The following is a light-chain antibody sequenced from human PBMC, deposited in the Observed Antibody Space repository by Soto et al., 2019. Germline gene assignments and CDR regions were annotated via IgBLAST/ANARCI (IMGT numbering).Light chain of an antibody. Sequence: EVVLTQSPATLSLSPGGRATLSCRASEDVDIYLAWYQQRPGQAPRLLIYDTSKRATGIPARFTGTGSVTDFTLTISSLEPEDFAVYYCQQRFSWPPSTFGQGTKVEIK. V-gene: IGKV3-11*01. CDR1: EDVDIY. CDR3: QQRFSWPPST. J-gene: IGKJ1*01. CDR2: DTS.